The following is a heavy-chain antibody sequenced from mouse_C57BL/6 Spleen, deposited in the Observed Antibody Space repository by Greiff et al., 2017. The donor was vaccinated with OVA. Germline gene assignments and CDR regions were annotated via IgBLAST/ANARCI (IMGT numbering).Heavy chain of an antibody. CDR2: IYPGSGNT. V-gene: IGHV1-84*01. Sequence: QVQLQQSGPELVKPGASVKISCKASGYTFTDYYINWVKQRPGQGLEWIGWIYPGSGNTKYNEKFKGKATLTVDTSSSTAYMQLSSLTSADDSVYYCARTYGYCAMDDWGKGTSVTVSS. CDR3: ARTYGYCAMDD. J-gene: IGHJ4*01. CDR1: GYTFTDYY. D-gene: IGHD1-1*01.